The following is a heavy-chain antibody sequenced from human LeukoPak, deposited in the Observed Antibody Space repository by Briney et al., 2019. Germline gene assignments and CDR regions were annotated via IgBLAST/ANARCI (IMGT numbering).Heavy chain of an antibody. CDR3: ARDGYNFAIDY. V-gene: IGHV3-53*01. CDR1: GFTVSSNY. D-gene: IGHD5-24*01. J-gene: IGHJ4*02. Sequence: GGSLRLSCAASGFTVSSNYMSWVRQAPGKGLEWVSVIYSGGSTYYADSVKGRFTISRDNSKNTLYLQMNSLRAEDTAVYYCARDGYNFAIDYWGQGTLVTASS. CDR2: IYSGGST.